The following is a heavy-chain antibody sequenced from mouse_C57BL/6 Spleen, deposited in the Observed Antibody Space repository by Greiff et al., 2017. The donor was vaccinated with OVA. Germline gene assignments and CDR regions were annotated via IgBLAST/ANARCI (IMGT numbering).Heavy chain of an antibody. J-gene: IGHJ4*01. D-gene: IGHD2-3*01. V-gene: IGHV1-85*01. CDR3: ARYDGPNYYAMDY. CDR1: GYTFTSYD. CDR2: IYPRDGST. Sequence: LVESGPELVKPGASVKLSCKASGYTFTSYDINWVKQRPGQGLEWIGWIYPRDGSTKYNEKFKGKATLTVDTSSSTAYMELHSLTSEDSAVYFCARYDGPNYYAMDYWGQGTSVTVSS.